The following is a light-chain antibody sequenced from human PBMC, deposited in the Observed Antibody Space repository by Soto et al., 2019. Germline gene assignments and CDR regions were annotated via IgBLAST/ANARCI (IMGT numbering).Light chain of an antibody. V-gene: IGKV1-39*01. CDR1: QNIDNC. CDR3: RQTYTAPAT. CDR2: AAS. Sequence: DIQMIQSPSSLSASVGDRVTITCRASQNIDNCLSWYQQKPGKAPKLLIYAASSLHSGVPSRFSGSGSGTDFTLTISSLQREDLATYYCRQTYTAPATFGQGTRVEIK. J-gene: IGKJ1*01.